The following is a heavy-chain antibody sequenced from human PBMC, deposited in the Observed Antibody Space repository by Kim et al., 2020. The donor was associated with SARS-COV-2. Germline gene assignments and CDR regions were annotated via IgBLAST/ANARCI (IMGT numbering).Heavy chain of an antibody. Sequence: PPLKSRVTISLATSKSQFSLKRSSVPAADTAVYYCARKRDDSSHGHAFDIWGQGTMVTVSS. D-gene: IGHD3-22*01. J-gene: IGHJ3*02. V-gene: IGHV4-39*01. CDR3: ARKRDDSSHGHAFDI.